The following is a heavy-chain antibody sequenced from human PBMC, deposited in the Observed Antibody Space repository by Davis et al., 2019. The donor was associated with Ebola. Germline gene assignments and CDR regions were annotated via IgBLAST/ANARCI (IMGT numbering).Heavy chain of an antibody. CDR3: ARGRYDSSGLIY. CDR1: GYTFTGYY. D-gene: IGHD3-22*01. V-gene: IGHV1-2*06. Sequence: AASVKVSCKASGYTFTGYYMHWVRQAPGQGLEWMGRINPNSGGTNYAQKFQGRVTMTRDTSISTAYMGLSRLRSEDTAVYYCARGRYDSSGLIYWGQGTLVTVSS. J-gene: IGHJ4*02. CDR2: INPNSGGT.